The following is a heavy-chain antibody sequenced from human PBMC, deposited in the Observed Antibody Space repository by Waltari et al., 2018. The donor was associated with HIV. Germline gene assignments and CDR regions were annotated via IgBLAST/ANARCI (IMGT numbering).Heavy chain of an antibody. V-gene: IGHV4-34*01. Sequence: QVQLQQWGAGLLKPSETLSLTCAVYGGSLSGYYWSWIRQHTGKGREWIGEINHSGRTNDNPSLKSRVSISVDTYRNQFSLKLTSVTAADTAVYYRARVQYDSSMDYWRQGTLVTVSS. CDR3: ARVQYDSSMDY. D-gene: IGHD3-22*01. CDR2: INHSGRT. J-gene: IGHJ4*02. CDR1: GGSLSGYY.